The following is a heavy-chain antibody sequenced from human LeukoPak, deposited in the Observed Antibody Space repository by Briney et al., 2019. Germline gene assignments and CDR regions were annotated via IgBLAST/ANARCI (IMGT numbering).Heavy chain of an antibody. CDR2: IYYSGST. Sequence: SETLSLTYTVSGGSISSYYWSWIRQPPGKGLEWIGYIYYSGSTNYNPSLKSRVTISVDTSKNHFSLNLSSVTAADTAVYYCARRSRGVTIKSWFDSWGQGTLVTVSS. CDR3: ARRSRGVTIKSWFDS. D-gene: IGHD3-10*01. J-gene: IGHJ5*01. V-gene: IGHV4-59*12. CDR1: GGSISSYY.